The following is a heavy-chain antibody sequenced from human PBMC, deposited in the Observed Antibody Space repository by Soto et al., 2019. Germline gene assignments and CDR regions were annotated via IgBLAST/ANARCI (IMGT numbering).Heavy chain of an antibody. CDR3: AREDSNGWSGESLHV. V-gene: IGHV4-34*01. CDR2: LDQSGGT. Sequence: SETLSLTCAVVGDSLRGQSWNWIRQSPGKGLEWIGELDQSGGTNYNPSLKSRAIISDDTSKNQFSLTLTSVTAADTAVYYCAREDSNGWSGESLHVSGPGTTVTGSS. J-gene: IGHJ6*02. D-gene: IGHD6-19*01. CDR1: GDSLRGQS.